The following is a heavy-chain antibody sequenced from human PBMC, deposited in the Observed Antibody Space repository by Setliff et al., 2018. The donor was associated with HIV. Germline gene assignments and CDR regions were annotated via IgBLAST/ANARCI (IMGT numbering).Heavy chain of an antibody. CDR3: ARDTLTMVRGVMFVPTESYLGMDV. V-gene: IGHV4-39*07. CDR2: VFYSGNT. D-gene: IGHD3-10*01. J-gene: IGHJ6*02. CDR1: GGSTSSSNYY. Sequence: SETLSLTCTVSGGSTSSSNYYWGWIRQSPGKGLEWIGSVFYSGNTYYNPSLKTRVTISVNTYKNQFSLTLRSVTAADTAVYYCARDTLTMVRGVMFVPTESYLGMDVWGQGTTVTVSS.